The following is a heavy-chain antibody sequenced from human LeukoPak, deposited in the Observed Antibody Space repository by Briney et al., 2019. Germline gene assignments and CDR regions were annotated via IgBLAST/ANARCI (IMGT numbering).Heavy chain of an antibody. CDR3: ASGLWFGDHWFDP. CDR2: ISSSGNTI. J-gene: IGHJ5*02. CDR1: GFTFSSYE. V-gene: IGHV3-48*03. Sequence: GGSLRLSCAASGFTFSSYEMNWVRQAPGKGLEWVSYISSSGNTIYYADSVKGRYTISRDNDKNSLYLQMNSLRAEDTAVYYCASGLWFGDHWFDPWGEGALVTVSP. D-gene: IGHD3-10*01.